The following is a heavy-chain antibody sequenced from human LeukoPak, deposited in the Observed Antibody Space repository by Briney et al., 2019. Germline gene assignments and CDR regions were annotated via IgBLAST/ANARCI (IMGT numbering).Heavy chain of an antibody. CDR1: GGTFSTHA. V-gene: IGHV1-69*01. D-gene: IGHD3-22*01. Sequence: SVKVSCKASGGTFSTHAISWVRQAPGQGLEWMGGIIPIVGTPKYAQKFQGRVTITADESTSTAYMELSSLRSDDTAVYYCASRTNYFDSSGYFYAPFDFWGQGTLVTVSS. CDR3: ASRTNYFDSSGYFYAPFDF. CDR2: IIPIVGTP. J-gene: IGHJ4*02.